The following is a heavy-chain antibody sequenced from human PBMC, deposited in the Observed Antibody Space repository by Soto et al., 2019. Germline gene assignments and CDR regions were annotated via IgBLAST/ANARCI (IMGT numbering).Heavy chain of an antibody. CDR1: GYTFTSYA. J-gene: IGHJ4*02. CDR2: INPYNGNT. Sequence: QVQLVQSGTEVKKPGASVKVSCKASGYTFTSYAISWVRQAPGQGLEWMGWINPYNGNTNYAQKLQGRVTMTTDTSTSTAYMELRNLRSDDTAVYYCARDTAMALPDAWGQGTLVTVSS. D-gene: IGHD5-18*01. CDR3: ARDTAMALPDA. V-gene: IGHV1-18*01.